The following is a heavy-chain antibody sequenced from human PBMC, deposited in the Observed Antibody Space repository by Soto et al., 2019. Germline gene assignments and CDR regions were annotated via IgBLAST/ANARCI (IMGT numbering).Heavy chain of an antibody. D-gene: IGHD3-9*01. V-gene: IGHV3-48*01. CDR2: ISSSSSTI. CDR1: GFTFSSYS. J-gene: IGHJ6*03. Sequence: PGGSLRLSCAASGFTFSSYSMNWVRQAPGKGLEWVSYISSSSSTIYYADSVKGRFTISRDNAKNSLYLQMNSLRAEDTAVYYCARDGYDILTGYYLYYYYYMDVWGKRTTVTVSS. CDR3: ARDGYDILTGYYLYYYYYMDV.